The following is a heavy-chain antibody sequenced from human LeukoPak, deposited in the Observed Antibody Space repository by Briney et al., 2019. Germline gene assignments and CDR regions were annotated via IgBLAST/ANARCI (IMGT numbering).Heavy chain of an antibody. CDR3: VEDSSGWSPDY. CDR1: GFTFSSDA. V-gene: IGHV3-64D*06. CDR2: ISNDGGST. Sequence: GGSLRLSCSASGFTFSSDAMHWVRQAPEKGLEYVSAISNDGGSTYYADFVKGRFTISRDNSKNTLYLQMSSLRAEDTAVYYCVEDSSGWSPDYWGQGTLVTVSS. J-gene: IGHJ4*02. D-gene: IGHD6-19*01.